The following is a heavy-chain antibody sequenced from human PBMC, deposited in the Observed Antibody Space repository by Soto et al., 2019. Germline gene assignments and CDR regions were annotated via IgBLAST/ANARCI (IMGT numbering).Heavy chain of an antibody. CDR2: ISHTGTT. J-gene: IGHJ6*02. CDR1: GFPISSPYS. Sequence: SETLSLTCLVSGFPISSPYSWGWIRQPPGKGLEWIGSISHTGTTSYTPSLTSRVSISVDTSKNQVSLKLTSVTAADTAVYFCARVTMVIRDSDHFGVDVWGHGTTVTVSS. V-gene: IGHV4-38-2*02. D-gene: IGHD4-17*01. CDR3: ARVTMVIRDSDHFGVDV.